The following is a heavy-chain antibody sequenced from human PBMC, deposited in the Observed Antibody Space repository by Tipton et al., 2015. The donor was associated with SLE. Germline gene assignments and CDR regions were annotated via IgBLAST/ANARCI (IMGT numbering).Heavy chain of an antibody. V-gene: IGHV4-4*07. CDR2: IYTNENT. D-gene: IGHD5-24*01. Sequence: TLSLTCTVSGGSVSSYYWSWIRQPAGGGLEWIGRIYTNENTNYNPSLKSRVTMSVDMSKNQFFLDLRSVTGADTAVYYCVRGRDGHNPFDYWGQGTLVTVSS. CDR3: VRGRDGHNPFDY. J-gene: IGHJ4*02. CDR1: GGSVSSYY.